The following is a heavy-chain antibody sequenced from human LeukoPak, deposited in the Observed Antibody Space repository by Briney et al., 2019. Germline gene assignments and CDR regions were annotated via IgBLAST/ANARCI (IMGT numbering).Heavy chain of an antibody. CDR2: INQDGSAK. CDR3: ARELSWSGRDY. J-gene: IGHJ4*02. V-gene: IGHV3-7*01. Sequence: GGSLRLSCAASGFTFSGSWMSWVRQAPGKGLEWVANINQDGSAKNYLDSVKGRFTISIDRGKNSLYLQMNSLRDEDTAVYYCARELSWSGRDYWGQGTLVTVSS. D-gene: IGHD3-3*01. CDR1: GFTFSGSW.